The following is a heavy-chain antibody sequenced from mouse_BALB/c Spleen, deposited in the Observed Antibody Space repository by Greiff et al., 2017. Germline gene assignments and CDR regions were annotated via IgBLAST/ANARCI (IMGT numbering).Heavy chain of an antibody. CDR2: IRNKANGYTT. D-gene: IGHD2-3*01. V-gene: IGHV7-3*02. Sequence: EVKLVESGGGLVQPGGSLRLSCATSGFTFTDYYMSWVRQPPGKALEWLGFIRNKANGYTTEYSASVKGRFTISRDNSQSILYLQMNTLRAEDSATYYCARDGGYWAYWGQGTLVTVSA. CDR1: GFTFTDYY. J-gene: IGHJ3*01. CDR3: ARDGGYWAY.